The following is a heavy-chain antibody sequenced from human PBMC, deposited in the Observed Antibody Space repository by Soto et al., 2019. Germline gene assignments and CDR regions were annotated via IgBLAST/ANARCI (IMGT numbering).Heavy chain of an antibody. CDR1: GGSISSSSYY. Sequence: PSETLSLTSPVSGGSISSSSYYWGWIRQPPGKGLEWIGNVYYGGSTYYNPSLKSRVTISVETSKSQSSLKLSSVTAADTAVYYCAGGDYYHSSGYYFYYYTMDVWGQGTTVTVSS. CDR2: VYYGGST. D-gene: IGHD3-22*01. V-gene: IGHV4-39*01. J-gene: IGHJ6*02. CDR3: AGGDYYHSSGYYFYYYTMDV.